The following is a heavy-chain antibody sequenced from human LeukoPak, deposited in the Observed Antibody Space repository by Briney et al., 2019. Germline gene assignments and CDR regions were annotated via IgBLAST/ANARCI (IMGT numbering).Heavy chain of an antibody. V-gene: IGHV3-23*01. CDR3: AKAFGSGYYFFDY. CDR1: RFTFSSHA. CDR2: INYNGGST. D-gene: IGHD5-12*01. Sequence: QPGGSLRLSCAASRFTFSSHAMTWVRQAPGKGLEWVSVINYNGGSTYYADSVKGRFTISRDNSKNTLFLQMNSLRAEDTAVYSCAKAFGSGYYFFDYWGQGTLVTVSS. J-gene: IGHJ4*02.